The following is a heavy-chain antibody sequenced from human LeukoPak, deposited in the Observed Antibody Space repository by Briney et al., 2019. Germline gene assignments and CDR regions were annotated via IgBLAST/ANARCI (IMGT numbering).Heavy chain of an antibody. CDR1: GFTFTTYA. Sequence: GGSLRLSCAASGFTFTTYAMSWVRQAPGKGLEWVSSISNTADARYYAASAKGRFAISRDNSMNTLYLQMSSLTAEDTAVYYCAKGALSTIFDYWGQGTLVTVSS. V-gene: IGHV3-23*01. CDR3: AKGALSTIFDY. CDR2: ISNTADAR. J-gene: IGHJ4*02. D-gene: IGHD2-2*01.